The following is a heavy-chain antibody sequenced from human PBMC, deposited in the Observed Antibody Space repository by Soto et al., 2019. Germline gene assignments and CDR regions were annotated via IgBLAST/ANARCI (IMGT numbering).Heavy chain of an antibody. CDR2: IKQDGSEK. CDR1: GFTFSSYW. V-gene: IGHV3-7*01. J-gene: IGHJ4*02. D-gene: IGHD3-3*01. Sequence: EVQLVESGGGLVQPGGSLRLSCAASGFTFSSYWMSWVRQAPGKGLEWVANIKQDGSEKYYVDSVKGRFTISRDNAKNSLYLQMNSLRAEDTAVYYCARDASPHYDFWSGYYPPYFDYWGQGTLVTVSS. CDR3: ARDASPHYDFWSGYYPPYFDY.